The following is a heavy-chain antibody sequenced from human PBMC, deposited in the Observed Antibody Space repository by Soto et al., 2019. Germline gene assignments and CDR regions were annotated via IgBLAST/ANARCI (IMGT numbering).Heavy chain of an antibody. Sequence: GGSLRLYCGFSGFTFSTYAMIWVRQAPGKGLEWVSSSSGSGNKTFYADSVKGRFTISRDNSKNTLHLHMSSLRVEDTAVYYCVRGVRLHFDLWGQGTLVTVSS. CDR2: SSGSGNKT. CDR3: VRGVRLHFDL. J-gene: IGHJ4*02. V-gene: IGHV3-23*01. CDR1: GFTFSTYA.